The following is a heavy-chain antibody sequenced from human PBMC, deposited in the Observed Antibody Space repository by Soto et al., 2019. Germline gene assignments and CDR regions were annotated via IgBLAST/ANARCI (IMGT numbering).Heavy chain of an antibody. V-gene: IGHV1-3*01. J-gene: IGHJ4*02. Sequence: ASVTVCCTASVYTYTSYAMHWVRQAHGQRLEWMGWINAGNGNTKYSQKFQGRVTITRDTSASTADMELSSLRSEDTAVYYCARVAYSSGWFNRLDYWGQGTLVTVSS. D-gene: IGHD6-19*01. CDR3: ARVAYSSGWFNRLDY. CDR1: VYTYTSYA. CDR2: INAGNGNT.